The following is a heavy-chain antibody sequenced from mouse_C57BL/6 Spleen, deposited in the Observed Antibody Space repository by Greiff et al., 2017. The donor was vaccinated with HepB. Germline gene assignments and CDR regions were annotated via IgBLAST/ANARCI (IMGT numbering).Heavy chain of an antibody. V-gene: IGHV14-4*01. D-gene: IGHD1-1*01. CDR2: IDPENGDT. Sequence: VQLKQSGAELVRPGASVKLSCTASGFNIKDDYMHWVKQRPEQGLEWIGWIDPENGDTEYASKFQGKATITAATSSNTAYLQLSSLTSEDTAVYYCTTLLTTGPMDYWGQGTSVTVSS. J-gene: IGHJ4*01. CDR1: GFNIKDDY. CDR3: TTLLTTGPMDY.